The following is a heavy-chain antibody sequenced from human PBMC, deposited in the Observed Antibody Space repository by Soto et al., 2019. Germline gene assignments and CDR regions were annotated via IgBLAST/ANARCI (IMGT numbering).Heavy chain of an antibody. CDR1: GFTFSSHE. D-gene: IGHD2-8*01. Sequence: GGSLRLSCVATGFTFSSHEMNWIRQTPGKRLEWIAKISGSGSTINYADSVKGRFTISRDNVQRTLHLQMDSLRVEDTGVYYCARGGVYWGRGTLVTVSS. CDR2: ISGSGSTI. V-gene: IGHV3-48*03. CDR3: ARGGVY. J-gene: IGHJ1*01.